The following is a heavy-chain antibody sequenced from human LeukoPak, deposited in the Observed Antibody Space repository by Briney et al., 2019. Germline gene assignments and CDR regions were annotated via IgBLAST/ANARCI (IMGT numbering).Heavy chain of an antibody. D-gene: IGHD3-3*01. J-gene: IGHJ3*02. Sequence: SETLSLTCTVSGGSISSSSYYWGWIRQPPGKGLEWIGSIYYSGSTYYNPSLKSRVTISVDTSKNQFSLKLSSVTAADTAVYYCARIITIFGVVPDAFDIWGQGTMVTVSS. CDR3: ARIITIFGVVPDAFDI. CDR1: GGSISSSSYY. CDR2: IYYSGST. V-gene: IGHV4-39*07.